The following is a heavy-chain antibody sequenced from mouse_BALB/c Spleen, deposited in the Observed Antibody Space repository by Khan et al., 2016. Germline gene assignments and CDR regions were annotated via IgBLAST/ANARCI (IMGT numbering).Heavy chain of an antibody. D-gene: IGHD2-10*02. Sequence: QIQLVQSGPELKKPGETVKISCKASGYTFTNYGVHWVKQAPGKGLKWMGWINTNTGAPTYAEEFKGRFDFSLETSASTAFLQIDNLKNEDTATYFCARWYGNYALDYWGQGTSVPVSS. CDR1: GYTFTNYG. CDR2: INTNTGAP. V-gene: IGHV9-3*02. CDR3: ARWYGNYALDY. J-gene: IGHJ4*01.